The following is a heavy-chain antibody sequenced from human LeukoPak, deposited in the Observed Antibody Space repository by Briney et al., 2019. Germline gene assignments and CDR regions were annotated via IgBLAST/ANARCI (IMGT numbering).Heavy chain of an antibody. Sequence: GGSLRLSCVASGYTFSSYWMSWVGQAPGKGLEWVANIKQDGSKRYYVDSVKGRFTISRDNANNSLILQMNSLRAEDTAVYYCATSPYLYCSAGNCYSYYYYHKDIWGKGTTVTASS. J-gene: IGHJ6*03. CDR2: IKQDGSKR. D-gene: IGHD2-15*01. CDR3: ATSPYLYCSAGNCYSYYYYHKDI. CDR1: GYTFSSYW. V-gene: IGHV3-7*01.